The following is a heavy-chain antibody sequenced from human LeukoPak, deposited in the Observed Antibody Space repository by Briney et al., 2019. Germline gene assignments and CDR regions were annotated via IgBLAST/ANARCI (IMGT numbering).Heavy chain of an antibody. CDR1: GGTFSSYA. V-gene: IGHV1-69*06. J-gene: IGHJ4*02. CDR3: ARGLRYCSSTSCYVFDY. CDR2: IIPIFGTA. Sequence: ASVKVSCKASGGTFSSYAISWVRQAPGQGLEWMGGIIPIFGTANYAQKFQGRVTITADKSTSTAYMELSSLRSEDTAVYYCARGLRYCSSTSCYVFDYWGQGTLVTVSS. D-gene: IGHD2-2*01.